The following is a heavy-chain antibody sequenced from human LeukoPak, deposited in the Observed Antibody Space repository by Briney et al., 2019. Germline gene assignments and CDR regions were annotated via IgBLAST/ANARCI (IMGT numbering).Heavy chain of an antibody. J-gene: IGHJ4*02. CDR1: GGSISSYY. CDR2: MYYSGAI. Sequence: PSETLSRTCTVSGGSISSYYWSWIRQPPGKGLEWIGCMYYSGAINYNPSLESRVTISVDTSKNQFSLKLSSVTAADTAMYYCARAWATDYFDYWGQGTLVTVSS. V-gene: IGHV4-59*01. CDR3: ARAWATDYFDY.